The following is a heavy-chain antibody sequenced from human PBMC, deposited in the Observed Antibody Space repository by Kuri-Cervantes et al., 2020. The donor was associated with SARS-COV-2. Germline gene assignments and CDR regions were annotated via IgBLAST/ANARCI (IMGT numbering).Heavy chain of an antibody. V-gene: IGHV3-48*03. D-gene: IGHD6-6*01. CDR2: ISSSGSTI. J-gene: IGHJ6*02. CDR1: GFTFSSYE. Sequence: GESLKISCAASGFTFSSYEMNWVRQAPGKGLEWVSYISSSGSTIYYADSVKGRFTISRDNAKNSLYLQMNSLRAEDTAVYYCARAPYSSSSPGYYYYYGMDVWGQGTTVTVSS. CDR3: ARAPYSSSSPGYYYYYGMDV.